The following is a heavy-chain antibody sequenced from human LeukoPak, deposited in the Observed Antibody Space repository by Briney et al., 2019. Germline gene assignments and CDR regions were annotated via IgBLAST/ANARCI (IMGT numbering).Heavy chain of an antibody. D-gene: IGHD2-21*01. CDR3: ARLVCGGSYCGGDCYFFQH. CDR2: INHSGST. V-gene: IGHV4-34*01. Sequence: KPSETLSLTCAVYGGSFSGYYWSWIRQPPGKGLEWIGEINHSGSTNYNPSLKSRVTISVDTSKNQFSLKLSSVTAADTAVYYCARLVCGGSYCGGDCYFFQHWGQGTLVTVSS. J-gene: IGHJ1*01. CDR1: GGSFSGYY.